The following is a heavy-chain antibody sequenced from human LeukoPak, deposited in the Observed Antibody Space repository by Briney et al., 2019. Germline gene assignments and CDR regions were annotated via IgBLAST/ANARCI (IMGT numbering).Heavy chain of an antibody. CDR2: IWYDGSNK. J-gene: IGHJ4*02. D-gene: IGHD2-21*01. CDR3: ARAIQRSGHDY. Sequence: GGSLRLSCAASGFTFSSYGMHWVRQALGEGLEWVAVIWYDGSNKYYADSVKGRFTISRDNSKNTLYLQMNSLRAEDTAVYYCARAIQRSGHDYWGQGTLVTVSS. V-gene: IGHV3-33*01. CDR1: GFTFSSYG.